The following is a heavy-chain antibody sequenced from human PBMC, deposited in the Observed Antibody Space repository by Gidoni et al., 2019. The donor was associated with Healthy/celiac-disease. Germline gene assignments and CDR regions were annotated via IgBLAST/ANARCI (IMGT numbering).Heavy chain of an antibody. V-gene: IGHV3-30*18. Sequence: QVQLVESGGGVVQPGRSLRLSCAASGFTFSNYGMHWVRQAPGKGLEWVAVISYDGSNKYYADSVKGRFTISRDNSKNTLYLQMNSLRAEDTAVYYCAKADTYSNYFDYWGQGTLVTVSS. D-gene: IGHD4-4*01. CDR2: ISYDGSNK. CDR1: GFTFSNYG. CDR3: AKADTYSNYFDY. J-gene: IGHJ4*02.